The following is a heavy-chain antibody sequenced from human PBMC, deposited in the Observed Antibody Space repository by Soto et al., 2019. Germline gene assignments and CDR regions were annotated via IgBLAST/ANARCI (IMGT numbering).Heavy chain of an antibody. V-gene: IGHV4-59*01. CDR1: GGSISSYY. CDR3: ARTTAVPNTLRSRYFFDY. CDR2: IYYSGTT. J-gene: IGHJ4*02. D-gene: IGHD4-17*01. Sequence: SETLSLTCTVSGGSISSYYWSWIRQPPGKGLEWIGYIYYSGTTNYNPSLKSRVTISVDLSKNQFSLRLSSVTTADTALYYCARTTAVPNTLRSRYFFDYWGQGTLVTVSS.